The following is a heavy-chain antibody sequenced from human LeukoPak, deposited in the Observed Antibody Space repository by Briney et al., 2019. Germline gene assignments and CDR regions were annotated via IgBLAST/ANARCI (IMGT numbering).Heavy chain of an antibody. V-gene: IGHV3-33*08. Sequence: GGSLRLSCAASGFTFSSYWMNWARQAPGKGLDWVAVIWADGSNEYYADSVRGRFTISRDNSKNTLYLQMNSLRAEDTAVYYCARDNSPHYYYDSSGSGNWFDPWGQGTLVTVSS. D-gene: IGHD3-22*01. J-gene: IGHJ5*02. CDR3: ARDNSPHYYYDSSGSGNWFDP. CDR2: IWADGSNE. CDR1: GFTFSSYW.